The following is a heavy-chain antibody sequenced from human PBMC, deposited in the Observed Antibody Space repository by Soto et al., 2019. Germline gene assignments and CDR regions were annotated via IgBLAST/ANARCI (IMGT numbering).Heavy chain of an antibody. V-gene: IGHV1-18*01. CDR2: ISAYNGNT. D-gene: IGHD3-10*01. Sequence: QVQLVQSGAEVKKPGASVKVSCKASGYTFTSYGISWVRQAPGQGLEWMGWISAYNGNTNYAQKLQGRVTMTTDTSTSTAYMELRSLRPDDTAVYYCARDRSRVLWFGELLRGMDVWGQGTTVTVSS. CDR1: GYTFTSYG. J-gene: IGHJ6*02. CDR3: ARDRSRVLWFGELLRGMDV.